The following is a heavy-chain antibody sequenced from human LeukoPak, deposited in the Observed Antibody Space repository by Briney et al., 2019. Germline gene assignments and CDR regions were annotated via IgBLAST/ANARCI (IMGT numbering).Heavy chain of an antibody. V-gene: IGHV4-34*01. CDR3: ARGPTPRYFSGPYFDY. D-gene: IGHD3-10*01. CDR2: INHSGST. J-gene: IGHJ4*02. Sequence: SETLSLTCAVYGGSFSGYYWSWIRQPPGKGLEWIGEINHSGSTNYNPSLKSRVTISVDTSKNQFSLKLSSVTAADTAVYYCARGPTPRYFSGPYFDYGGQGTRVPVSS. CDR1: GGSFSGYY.